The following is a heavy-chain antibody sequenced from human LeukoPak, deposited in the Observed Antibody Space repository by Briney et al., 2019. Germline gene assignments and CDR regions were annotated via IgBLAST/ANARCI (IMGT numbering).Heavy chain of an antibody. J-gene: IGHJ6*03. D-gene: IGHD3-3*01. CDR3: ARVPISTIFGVVTNYYYYYMDV. Sequence: SETLSLTCTVSGGSISSYYWSWIRQPPGKGLEWIGYIYYSGSTNYNPSLKSRVTISVDTSKNQFSLKLSSVTAADTAVYYCARVPISTIFGVVTNYYYYYMDVWGKGTTVTVSS. CDR2: IYYSGST. V-gene: IGHV4-59*01. CDR1: GGSISSYY.